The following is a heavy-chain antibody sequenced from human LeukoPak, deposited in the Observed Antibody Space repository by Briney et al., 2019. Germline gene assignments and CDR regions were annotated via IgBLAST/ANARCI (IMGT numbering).Heavy chain of an antibody. CDR2: ISAYNGNT. Sequence: ASVKVSCKASGYTFTSYGISWVRQAPGQGLEWMGWISAYNGNTNYAQKLQGRVTMTTDTSTDTAYMELSSLRSEDTAVYYCATGPSVYYYYYMDVWGKGTTVTVSS. V-gene: IGHV1-18*01. CDR1: GYTFTSYG. J-gene: IGHJ6*03. D-gene: IGHD6-6*01. CDR3: ATGPSVYYYYYMDV.